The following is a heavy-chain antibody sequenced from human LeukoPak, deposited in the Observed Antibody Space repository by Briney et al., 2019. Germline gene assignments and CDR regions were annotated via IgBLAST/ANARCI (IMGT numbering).Heavy chain of an antibody. V-gene: IGHV3-48*03. Sequence: GGSLRLSCGASGFTFSSYEMNWVRQAPGKGLEWVSYISSSGSTIYYADSVKGRFTISRDNAKNSLYLQMNSLRAEDTAVYYCARGRRGSGSYWGREFDYWGQGTLVTVSS. J-gene: IGHJ4*02. CDR1: GFTFSSYE. CDR3: ARGRRGSGSYWGREFDY. D-gene: IGHD3-10*01. CDR2: ISSSGSTI.